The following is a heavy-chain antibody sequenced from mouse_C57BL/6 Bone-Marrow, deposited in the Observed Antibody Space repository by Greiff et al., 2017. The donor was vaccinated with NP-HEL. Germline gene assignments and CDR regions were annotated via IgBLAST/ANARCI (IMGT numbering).Heavy chain of an antibody. CDR1: GYTFTDYY. CDR2: INPYNGGT. J-gene: IGHJ2*01. CDR3: AREGDSSGTGDY. Sequence: VQLKQSGPVLVKPGASVKMSCKASGYTFTDYYMNWVKQSHGKSLEWIGVINPYNGGTSYNQKFKGKATLTVDKSSSTAYMELNSLTSEDSAVYYCAREGDSSGTGDYWGQGTTLTVSS. V-gene: IGHV1-19*01. D-gene: IGHD3-2*02.